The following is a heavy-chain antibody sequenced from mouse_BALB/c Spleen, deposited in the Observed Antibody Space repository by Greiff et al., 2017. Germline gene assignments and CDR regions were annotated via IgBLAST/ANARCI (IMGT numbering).Heavy chain of an antibody. D-gene: IGHD1-1*01. J-gene: IGHJ1*01. V-gene: IGHV5-17*02. Sequence: EVKLVESGGGLVQPGGSRKLSCAASGFTFSSFGMHWVRQAPEKGLEWVAYISSGSSTIYYADTVKGRFTISRDNPKNTLFLQMTSLRSEDTAMYYCARDYGSSYGWYFDVWGAGTTVTVSS. CDR2: ISSGSSTI. CDR3: ARDYGSSYGWYFDV. CDR1: GFTFSSFG.